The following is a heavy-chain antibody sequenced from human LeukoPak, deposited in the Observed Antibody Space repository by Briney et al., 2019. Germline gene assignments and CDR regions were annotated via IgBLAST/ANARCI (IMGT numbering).Heavy chain of an antibody. CDR3: ARAPTFSGWFDY. D-gene: IGHD6-19*01. Sequence: GGPLRLSRAASGFTFSSYNMNWVRQAPGKGLEWVSSISSSSSYIYYADSVKGRFTISRDNAKNSLYLQMNSLRVEDTAVYYCARAPTFSGWFDYWGQGTLVTVSS. J-gene: IGHJ4*02. CDR2: ISSSSSYI. CDR1: GFTFSSYN. V-gene: IGHV3-21*01.